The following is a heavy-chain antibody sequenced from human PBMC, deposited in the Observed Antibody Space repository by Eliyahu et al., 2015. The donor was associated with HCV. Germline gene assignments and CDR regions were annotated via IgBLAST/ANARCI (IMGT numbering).Heavy chain of an antibody. CDR1: GFTFGXYT. CDR2: XTGRAYVGKAXVGTT. CDR3: TRVWWEHQXVSVGDY. Sequence: EVQLVESGGGLVQPGRSLSLSCLASGFTFGXYTMRWFRQAPGKGLEWVXFXTGRAYVGKAXVGTTXXAASVKGRFTISRDDSKRIAYLEMNSLKNEDTAVYYCTRVWWEHQXVSVGDYWGQGTLVXVSS. V-gene: IGHV3-49*03. J-gene: IGHJ4*02. D-gene: IGHD1-26*01.